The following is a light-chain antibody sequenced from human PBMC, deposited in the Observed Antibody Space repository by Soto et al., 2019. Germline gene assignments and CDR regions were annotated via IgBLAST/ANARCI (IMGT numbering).Light chain of an antibody. CDR3: AAWDASLNGPV. J-gene: IGLJ2*01. CDR1: SSNIGKNT. V-gene: IGLV1-44*01. CDR2: SSN. Sequence: QSVLTQPPSASGTPGQRVTISCSGSSSNIGKNTVNWYQQLPGTAPKLLIYSSNQRPSGVPDRFSGSKSGTSASLAISGLQSEDEADYYCAAWDASLNGPVFGGGTKVTVL.